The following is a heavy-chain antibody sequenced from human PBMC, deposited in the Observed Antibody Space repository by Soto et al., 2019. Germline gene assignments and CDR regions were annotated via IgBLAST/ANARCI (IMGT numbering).Heavy chain of an antibody. CDR2: ISYDGSNK. J-gene: IGHJ6*02. V-gene: IGHV3-30*18. CDR1: GFTFSNYA. CDR3: AKVIAARPLYGMDV. D-gene: IGHD6-6*01. Sequence: SLRLSCVASGFTFSNYAMSWVRQAPGKGLEWVAVISYDGSNKYYADSVKGRFTIPRDNSKNTLYLQMNSLRAEDTAVYYCAKVIAARPLYGMDVWGQGTTVTVSS.